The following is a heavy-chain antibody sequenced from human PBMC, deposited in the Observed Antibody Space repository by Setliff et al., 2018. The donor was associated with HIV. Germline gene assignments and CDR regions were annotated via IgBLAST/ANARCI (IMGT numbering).Heavy chain of an antibody. CDR2: IYYSGGT. CDR1: GGSISSYY. CDR3: ARGSSGWTFDY. D-gene: IGHD6-19*01. Sequence: PSETLSPTCNVSGGSISSYYWNWIRQPPGKGLEWIGYIYYSGGTNYNPSLKSRVTISADKSKNQFSLKLSSVTAADTAVYYCARGSSGWTFDYWGQGTLVTVSS. J-gene: IGHJ4*02. V-gene: IGHV4-59*01.